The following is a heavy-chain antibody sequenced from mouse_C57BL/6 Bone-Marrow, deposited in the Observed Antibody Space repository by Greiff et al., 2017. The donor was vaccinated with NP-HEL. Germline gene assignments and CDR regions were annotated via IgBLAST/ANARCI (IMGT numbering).Heavy chain of an antibody. D-gene: IGHD3-3*01. CDR1: GFSFNTYA. V-gene: IGHV10-1*01. CDR2: IGRESNNYAT. J-gene: IGHJ2*01. CDR3: VRGGRSFDY. Sequence: EVQVVESGGGLVQPKASFKFSCAASGFSFNTYAMNWVRQTPGQGLEWVARIGRESNNYATSYAVSVKDSITISRDKSESMLYLQMNNLRTEDTDVYYCVRGGRSFDYWGQGTTLTVSA.